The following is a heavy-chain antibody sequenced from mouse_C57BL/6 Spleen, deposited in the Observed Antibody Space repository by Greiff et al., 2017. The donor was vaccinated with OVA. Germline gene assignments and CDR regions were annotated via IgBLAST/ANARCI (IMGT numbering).Heavy chain of an antibody. D-gene: IGHD1-1*01. CDR1: GYSFTDYN. J-gene: IGHJ2*01. V-gene: IGHV1-22*01. Sequence: VHVKQSGPELVKPGASVKMSCKASGYSFTDYNMHWVKQSHGKSLEWIGYINPNNGGTSYNQKIKGKAILTVNKSSSTAYMELRSLPSDDSAIYYCARRWSTVVATFDYWGQGTTLTVSS. CDR3: ARRWSTVVATFDY. CDR2: INPNNGGT.